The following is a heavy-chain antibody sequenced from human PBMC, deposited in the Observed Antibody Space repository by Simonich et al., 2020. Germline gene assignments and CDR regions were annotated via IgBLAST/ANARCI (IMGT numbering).Heavy chain of an antibody. D-gene: IGHD2-15*01. J-gene: IGHJ4*02. CDR1: GYTFTSYG. V-gene: IGHV1-18*01. Sequence: QVQLVQSGAEVKKPGASVKVSCKASGYTFTSYGISWVRQAPGQGLEGMGWLSAYKGNTNNEQKLQGRVTMTTDTSTSTAYMELRSLRSDDTAVYYCARASRGTWWYYYFDYWGQGTLVTVSS. CDR2: LSAYKGNT. CDR3: ARASRGTWWYYYFDY.